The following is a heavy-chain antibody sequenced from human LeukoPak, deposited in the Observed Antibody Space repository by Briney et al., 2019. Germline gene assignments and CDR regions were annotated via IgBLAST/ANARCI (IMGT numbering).Heavy chain of an antibody. V-gene: IGHV3-7*01. CDR2: IKQDGSEM. CDR3: ARRDFWSASFDY. Sequence: GGSLRLSCAASRFTFNNYAMSWVRQAPGKGLEWVASIKQDGSEMYYVDSVKGRFSISRDNAKNSLYVQMNSLRAEDTAVYYCARRDFWSASFDYWGQGTLVTVSS. CDR1: RFTFNNYA. J-gene: IGHJ4*02. D-gene: IGHD3-3*01.